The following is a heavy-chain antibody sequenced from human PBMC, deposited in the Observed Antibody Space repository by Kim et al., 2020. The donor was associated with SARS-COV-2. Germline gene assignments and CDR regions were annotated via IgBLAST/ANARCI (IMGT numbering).Heavy chain of an antibody. Sequence: GGSLRLSCAASGLSFDDSAMNWVRQAPGKGLEWLAVISYDGRNNDYADSVKGRFTISSDNSKRTLYLQMNSLGVEDTGVYYCARGNYHASVSLSGYYNGMDVWGRGTTVTVSS. CDR3: ARGNYHASVSLSGYYNGMDV. D-gene: IGHD3-10*01. CDR1: GLSFDDSA. V-gene: IGHV3-30-3*01. CDR2: ISYDGRNN. J-gene: IGHJ6*04.